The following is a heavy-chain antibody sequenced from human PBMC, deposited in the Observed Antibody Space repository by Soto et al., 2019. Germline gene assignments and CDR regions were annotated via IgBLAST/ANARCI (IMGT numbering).Heavy chain of an antibody. CDR3: ARGGGGTVLLWFGEKTLDY. D-gene: IGHD3-10*01. V-gene: IGHV1-18*01. J-gene: IGHJ4*02. Sequence: QVQLVQSGAEVKKPGASVKVSCKASGYTFTSYGISWVRQAPGQGLEWMGWISAYNGNTNYAQKLQGRVTMTTDTTTSTAYMELRSLKSADTAVYYCARGGGGTVLLWFGEKTLDYWGQGTLVTVSS. CDR1: GYTFTSYG. CDR2: ISAYNGNT.